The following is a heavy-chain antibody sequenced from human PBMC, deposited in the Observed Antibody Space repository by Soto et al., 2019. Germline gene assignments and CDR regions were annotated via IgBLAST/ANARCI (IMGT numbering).Heavy chain of an antibody. CDR2: IYYGGST. J-gene: IGHJ4*02. D-gene: IGHD4-17*01. CDR3: GSGDDYGDPPLDY. CDR1: GGSISSGDYY. Sequence: QVQLQESGPGLVKPSQTLSLTCTVSGGSISSGDYYWSWIRQPPGKGLEWIGYIYYGGSTYYNPSLKSRVTISVDTAKNQFSLKLSSVTAADTAVYYCGSGDDYGDPPLDYWGQGTLVTVSS. V-gene: IGHV4-30-4*01.